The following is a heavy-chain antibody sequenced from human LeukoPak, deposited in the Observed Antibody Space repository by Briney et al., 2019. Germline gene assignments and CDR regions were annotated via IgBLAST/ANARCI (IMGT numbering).Heavy chain of an antibody. CDR2: ISSSSSYI. J-gene: IGHJ4*02. D-gene: IGHD5-18*01. CDR1: GFTFSSYS. V-gene: IGHV3-21*01. CDR3: ARLSGYSYGLNFDY. Sequence: GGSLRLSCAASGFTFSSYSMNWVRQAPGKGLEWVSSISSSSSYIYYADSVKGRFTISRDNAKNSLYLQMNSLRAEDTAVYYCARLSGYSYGLNFDYWGQGTLVTVSS.